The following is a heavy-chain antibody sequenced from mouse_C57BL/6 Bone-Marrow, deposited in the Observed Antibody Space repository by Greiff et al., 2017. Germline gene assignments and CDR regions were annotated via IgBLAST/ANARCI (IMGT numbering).Heavy chain of an antibody. CDR2: ISNKANGYTT. CDR3: ASHYFGSSYGYAMDY. V-gene: IGHV7-3*01. D-gene: IGHD1-1*01. Sequence: EVKLMESGGGLVQPGGSLSLSCAASGFTFTDYYMSWVRQPPGQALEWLGFISNKANGYTTEYSASVKGRFTISRDNSQSIVYLQMNALRAEDSATYYCASHYFGSSYGYAMDYWGQGTSVTVTA. CDR1: GFTFTDYY. J-gene: IGHJ4*01.